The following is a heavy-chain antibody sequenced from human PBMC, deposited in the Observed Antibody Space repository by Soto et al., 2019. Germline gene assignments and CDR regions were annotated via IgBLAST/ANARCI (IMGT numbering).Heavy chain of an antibody. CDR3: ARLIGNSWLDS. J-gene: IGHJ5*01. Sequence: SQTVSPTCAISGDSVSTNNATLDWIRQSPSRGLEWLGRTYYRSNWYTDYAVSVKGRITISPDTSNNQLSLQLNSVTPDDTAVYYCARLIGNSWLDSWGQGNLVTVSS. V-gene: IGHV6-1*01. D-gene: IGHD2-8*01. CDR2: TYYRSNWYT. CDR1: GDSVSTNNAT.